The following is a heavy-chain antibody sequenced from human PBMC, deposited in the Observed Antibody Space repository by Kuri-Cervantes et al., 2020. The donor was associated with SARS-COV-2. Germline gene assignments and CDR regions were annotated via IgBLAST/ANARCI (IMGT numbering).Heavy chain of an antibody. J-gene: IGHJ3*02. V-gene: IGHV3-48*01. D-gene: IGHD3-3*01. CDR2: ISSSSSTI. Sequence: GGSLRLSCAASGFTFSSYSTNWVRQAPGKGLEWVSYISSSSSTIYYADSVKGRFTISRDNAKNSLYLQMNSLRAEDTAVYYCARVRGRNDFWSGYRERWGDAFDIWGQGTMVTVSS. CDR1: GFTFSSYS. CDR3: ARVRGRNDFWSGYRERWGDAFDI.